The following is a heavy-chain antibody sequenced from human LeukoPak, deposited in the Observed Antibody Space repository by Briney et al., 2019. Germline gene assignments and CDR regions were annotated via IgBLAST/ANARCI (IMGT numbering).Heavy chain of an antibody. J-gene: IGHJ4*02. CDR1: GYTFTSYG. V-gene: IGHV1-18*01. CDR2: ISAYNGNT. Sequence: GASVKVSCKASGYTFTSYGISWVRQAPGQGLEWMGWISAYNGNTNYAQKLQGRVTMTTDTSTSTAYMELRSLRSDDTAVYYCARDPSYDFWSGYPSFDYWGQGTLVTVSS. D-gene: IGHD3-3*01. CDR3: ARDPSYDFWSGYPSFDY.